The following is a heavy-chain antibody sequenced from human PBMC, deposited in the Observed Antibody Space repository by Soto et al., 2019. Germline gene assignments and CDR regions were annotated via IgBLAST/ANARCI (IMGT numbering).Heavy chain of an antibody. Sequence: QIQLVESGGGVVQPGRSLRLSCAASGFAFRSYGMHWVRQVPGRGLDWLSVISYDKNTIHYAGSVRGRFTISRDNSKNTVYLHIKSLRPEDTAIYYCAKGGATAAVLDYWGQGTLVTVSP. CDR1: GFAFRSYG. D-gene: IGHD3-10*02. V-gene: IGHV3-30*18. CDR3: AKGGATAAVLDY. J-gene: IGHJ4*02. CDR2: ISYDKNTI.